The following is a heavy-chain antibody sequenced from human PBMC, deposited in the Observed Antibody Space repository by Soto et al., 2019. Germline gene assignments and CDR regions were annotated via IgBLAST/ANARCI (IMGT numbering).Heavy chain of an antibody. CDR2: INPSGGST. Sequence: ASVKVSFKASGYTFTSYYMHWLRQAPGQGLEWMGIINPSGGSTSYAQKFQGRVTMTRDTSTSTVYMELSSLRSEDTAVYYCARANVDTAMALEVYYFDYWGQGTLVTVSS. J-gene: IGHJ4*02. V-gene: IGHV1-46*01. D-gene: IGHD5-18*01. CDR1: GYTFTSYY. CDR3: ARANVDTAMALEVYYFDY.